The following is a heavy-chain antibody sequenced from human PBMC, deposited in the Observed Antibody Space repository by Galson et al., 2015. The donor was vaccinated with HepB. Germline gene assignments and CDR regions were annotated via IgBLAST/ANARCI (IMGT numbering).Heavy chain of an antibody. V-gene: IGHV3-23*01. CDR2: ISGSGGST. J-gene: IGHJ4*02. Sequence: SLRLSCAASGFTFSSYAMTWVRQAPGKGLEWVSTISGSGGSTFYPDSVKGRFTISRDNSENTLFLQMNSLRAEDTALYYCAKDQSIAARQGKWVFDYWGQGALVAVSS. CDR3: AKDQSIAARQGKWVFDY. D-gene: IGHD6-6*01. CDR1: GFTFSSYA.